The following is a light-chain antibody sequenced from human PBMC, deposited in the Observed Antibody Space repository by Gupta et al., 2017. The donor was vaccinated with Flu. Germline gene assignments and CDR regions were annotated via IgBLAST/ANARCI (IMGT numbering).Light chain of an antibody. CDR1: SSNVGSNY. CDR2: WNN. CDR3: AAWDDILGGSWV. V-gene: IGLV1-47*01. J-gene: IGLJ3*02. Sequence: QSVLNQPPTASETPQPRVPISCSGSSSNVGSNYVYCSQQLPGTDPKLLIFWNNQRPSGVPDRFSCSKSCASAVTVTSVLRSEDEADYYCAAWDDILGGSWVFGGGTKLTVL.